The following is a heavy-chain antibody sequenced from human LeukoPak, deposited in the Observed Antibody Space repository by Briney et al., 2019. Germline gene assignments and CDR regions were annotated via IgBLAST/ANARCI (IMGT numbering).Heavy chain of an antibody. Sequence: GGSLRLSCAASGFTFSIYAMSWVRQTPGKGLEWVSAISGSGTSTYYADSVKGRFTISRDNSKNTLYLQMNSLRAEDTAVYYCPKDRMWAVPGNELDNWGQEPWSPPPQ. D-gene: IGHD1-1*01. J-gene: IGHJ4*01. CDR3: PKDRMWAVPGNELDN. V-gene: IGHV3-23*01. CDR2: ISGSGTST. CDR1: GFTFSIYA.